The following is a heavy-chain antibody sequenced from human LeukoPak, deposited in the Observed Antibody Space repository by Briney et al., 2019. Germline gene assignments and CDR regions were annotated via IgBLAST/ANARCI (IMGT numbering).Heavy chain of an antibody. Sequence: GGSLRLSCAASGFTFSSYATSWVRQAPGKGLEWVSYISSSSSTIYYADSVKGRFTISRDNAKNSLYLQMNSLRAEDTAVYYCAREAPSMITFGGVIVNDAFDIWGQGTMVTVSS. D-gene: IGHD3-16*02. J-gene: IGHJ3*02. CDR3: AREAPSMITFGGVIVNDAFDI. CDR2: ISSSSSTI. V-gene: IGHV3-48*01. CDR1: GFTFSSYA.